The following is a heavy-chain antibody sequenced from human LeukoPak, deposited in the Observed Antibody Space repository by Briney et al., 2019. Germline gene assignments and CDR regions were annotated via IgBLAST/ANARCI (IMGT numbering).Heavy chain of an antibody. D-gene: IGHD4-17*01. CDR2: IIPILGIA. CDR1: GGTFSSYA. V-gene: IGHV1-69*04. J-gene: IGHJ4*02. Sequence: SVKVSCKASGGTFSSYAISWVRQAPGQGLEWMGRIIPILGIANYAQKFQGRVTITADKSTSTAYMELSSLRSEDTAVYYCASEAPTTTVTTTADYWGQGTLVTVSS. CDR3: ASEAPTTTVTTTADY.